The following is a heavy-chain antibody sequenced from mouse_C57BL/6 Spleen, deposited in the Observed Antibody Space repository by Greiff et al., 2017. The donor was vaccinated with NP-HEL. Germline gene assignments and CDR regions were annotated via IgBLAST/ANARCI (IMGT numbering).Heavy chain of an antibody. V-gene: IGHV5-4*03. J-gene: IGHJ1*03. CDR3: ARGFYWYFDV. Sequence: EVKLMESGGGLVKPGGSLKLSCAASGFTFSSYAMPWVRQTPEKRLEWVATISDGGSYTYYPDNVKGRFTISRDNAKNNLYLQMSHLKSEDTAMYYCARGFYWYFDVWGTGTTVTVSS. CDR1: GFTFSSYA. CDR2: ISDGGSYT.